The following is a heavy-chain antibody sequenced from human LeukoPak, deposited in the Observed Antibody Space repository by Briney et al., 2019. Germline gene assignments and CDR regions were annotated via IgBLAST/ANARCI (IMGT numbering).Heavy chain of an antibody. CDR1: GFTVTKNY. CDR2: LYRDGSS. V-gene: IGHV3-66*01. Sequence: GGSLRLSCAASGFTVTKNYMNWVRQAPAKGLEWLSILYRDGSSFYADSVTGRFTISRDRSKNTISLEVNNLRAEDTAVYYCVGATGFGYWGQGTLVTVSS. CDR3: VGATGFGY. D-gene: IGHD4-17*01. J-gene: IGHJ4*02.